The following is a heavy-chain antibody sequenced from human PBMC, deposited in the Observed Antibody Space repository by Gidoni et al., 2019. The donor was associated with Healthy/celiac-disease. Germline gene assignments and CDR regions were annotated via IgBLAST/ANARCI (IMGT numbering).Heavy chain of an antibody. CDR2: INHSGST. Sequence: QVQLQQWGAGLLKPSATLSLSCAVSGGSFSGYYWRWIRQPPGKGLEWIGEINHSGSTNYNPSLKSRVTISVDTSKNQFSLKLSSVTAADTAVYYCARGRGYSGYDNLTWFDYWGQGTLVTVSS. J-gene: IGHJ4*02. D-gene: IGHD5-12*01. CDR3: ARGRGYSGYDNLTWFDY. CDR1: GGSFSGYY. V-gene: IGHV4-34*01.